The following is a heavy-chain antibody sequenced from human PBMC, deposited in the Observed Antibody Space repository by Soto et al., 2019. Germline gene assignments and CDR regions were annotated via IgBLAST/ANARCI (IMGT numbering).Heavy chain of an antibody. V-gene: IGHV4-30-4*02. J-gene: IGHJ4*02. Sequence: SDTLSLTCTVSGGSISSGDYYWSWIRQPPGKGLEWIGYIYYSGSTYYNPSLKSRVTISVDTSKNQFSLKLSSVTAAGTAVYYCARAGELVPAAHWGQGTLVTV. D-gene: IGHD2-2*01. CDR3: ARAGELVPAAH. CDR1: GGSISSGDYY. CDR2: IYYSGST.